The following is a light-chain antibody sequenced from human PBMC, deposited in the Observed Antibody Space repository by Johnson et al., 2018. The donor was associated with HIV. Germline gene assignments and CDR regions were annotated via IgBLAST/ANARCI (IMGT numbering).Light chain of an antibody. J-gene: IGLJ1*01. CDR2: DNN. CDR1: SSNIGNNY. V-gene: IGLV1-51*01. CDR3: GTWDSSLSAGV. Sequence: QSVLTQPPSVSAAPGQTVTISCSGSSSNIGNNYVSWYQQLPGTAPKLLIYDNNKRPSGIPDRFSDSKSGTSATLGITGLQTGDEADYYCGTWDSSLSAGVFGTGTKVTVL.